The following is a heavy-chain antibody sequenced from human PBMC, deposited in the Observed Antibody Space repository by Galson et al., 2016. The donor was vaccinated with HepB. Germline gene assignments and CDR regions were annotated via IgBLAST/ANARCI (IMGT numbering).Heavy chain of an antibody. V-gene: IGHV4-59*11. D-gene: IGHD6-13*01. CDR1: GDSISSRY. J-gene: IGHJ6*02. CDR2: IYYSGST. Sequence: SETLSLTCTVSGDSISSRYWSWVRQPSGKGLEWIGNIYYSGSTNYNPSLKSRVTISVDRTKNQFSLKLSSVTAADTAVYFCARHLSGTWYVGGGNYYYGMDVWGQGTTVTVSS. CDR3: ARHLSGTWYVGGGNYYYGMDV.